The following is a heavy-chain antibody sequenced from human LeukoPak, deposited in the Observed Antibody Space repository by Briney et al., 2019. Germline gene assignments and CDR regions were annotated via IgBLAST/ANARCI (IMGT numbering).Heavy chain of an antibody. CDR2: INPLSGAT. CDR1: GYPFTNYY. Sequence: ASVKVSRKPSGYPFTNYYIHWVRQAPGQGLQCMGVINPLSGATNYAQGFQGRVTLTRDTSTSTVYMELSSLVSEDTAVYYCARERGSGNWRYFDFWGQGTLITVSS. V-gene: IGHV1-46*01. J-gene: IGHJ4*02. D-gene: IGHD3-10*01. CDR3: ARERGSGNWRYFDF.